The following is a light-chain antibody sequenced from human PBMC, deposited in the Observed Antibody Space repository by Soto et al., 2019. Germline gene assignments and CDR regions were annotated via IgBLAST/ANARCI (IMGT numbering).Light chain of an antibody. CDR2: SND. J-gene: IGLJ3*02. V-gene: IGLV1-44*01. Sequence: QSVLTQPTSASGTPGQRIIISCSGSRPNIGSNFVSWYQKVPGMAPKLPIFSNDQRPSGIPARFSGSKSGSSASLAIPGLHSQDEAEYFCGAWDDDLDGLVFGGGTKVTVL. CDR3: GAWDDDLDGLV. CDR1: RPNIGSNF.